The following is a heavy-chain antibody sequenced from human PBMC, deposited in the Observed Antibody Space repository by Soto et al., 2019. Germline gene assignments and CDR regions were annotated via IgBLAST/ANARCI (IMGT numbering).Heavy chain of an antibody. Sequence: SETLSLTCAVYGGSFSGYYWSWIRQPPGEGLEWIGEISHSGSTNYSPSLKSRVTISVHTSKNQFSLKLSSVTAADTAVYYCARGLRGQSYYSGSLNYHYYMDVWGKGTTVTVSS. V-gene: IGHV4-34*01. D-gene: IGHD3-10*01. CDR2: ISHSGST. J-gene: IGHJ6*03. CDR3: ARGLRGQSYYSGSLNYHYYMDV. CDR1: GGSFSGYY.